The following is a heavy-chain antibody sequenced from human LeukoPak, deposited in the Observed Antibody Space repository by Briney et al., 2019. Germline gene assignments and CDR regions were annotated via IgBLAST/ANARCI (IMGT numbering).Heavy chain of an antibody. V-gene: IGHV3-30*02. D-gene: IGHD1-26*01. CDR1: GFTFSSYG. J-gene: IGHJ4*02. Sequence: GGSLRLSCAASGFTFSSYGMHWVRQAPGKGLEWVAFIRYDGSNKYYADSVKGRFTISRDNSKNTLYLQMNSLRAEDTAVYYCAKDRGQGSYYLGYWGQGTLVTVSS. CDR2: IRYDGSNK. CDR3: AKDRGQGSYYLGY.